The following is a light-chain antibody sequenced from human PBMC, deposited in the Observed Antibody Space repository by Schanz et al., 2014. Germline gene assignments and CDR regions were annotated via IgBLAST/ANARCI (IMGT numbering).Light chain of an antibody. CDR1: SSDVGGYNS. V-gene: IGLV2-8*01. CDR2: EVT. CDR3: QSYDTSLGGST. J-gene: IGLJ2*01. Sequence: QSVLTQPPSASGSPKQSVSISCTGTSSDVGGYNSVSWYQQHPGKAPKLMIYEVTKRPSGVPDRFSGSKSGNTASLTVSGLQSEDEADYYCQSYDTSLGGSTFGGGTKLTVL.